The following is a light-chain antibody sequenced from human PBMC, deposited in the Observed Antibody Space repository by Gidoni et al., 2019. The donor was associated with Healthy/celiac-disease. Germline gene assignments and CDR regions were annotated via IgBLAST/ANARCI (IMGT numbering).Light chain of an antibody. Sequence: DTQTTQSPSTLSAAVGDRVTITCRPSQSISSWLAWYQQKPGKAPKLLIYKASSLESGVPSRFSGSGSGTEFTLTISSLQPDDFAIYYCQQYNSYTYTFGQGTKLEIK. CDR2: KAS. CDR1: QSISSW. V-gene: IGKV1-5*03. J-gene: IGKJ2*01. CDR3: QQYNSYTYT.